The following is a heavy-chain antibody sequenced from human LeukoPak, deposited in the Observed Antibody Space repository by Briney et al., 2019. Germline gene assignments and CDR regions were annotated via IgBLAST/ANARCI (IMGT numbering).Heavy chain of an antibody. Sequence: GGSLRLSCAASGFTFSSYGMHWVRQAPGKGLEWVAVISYDGSKKDYADSVKGRFTISRENSKNTLYLQMNSLRAEDTAVYYCAKDLEMTTINGVDYWGQGTLVTVSS. CDR2: ISYDGSKK. CDR3: AKDLEMTTINGVDY. D-gene: IGHD5-24*01. J-gene: IGHJ4*02. CDR1: GFTFSSYG. V-gene: IGHV3-30*18.